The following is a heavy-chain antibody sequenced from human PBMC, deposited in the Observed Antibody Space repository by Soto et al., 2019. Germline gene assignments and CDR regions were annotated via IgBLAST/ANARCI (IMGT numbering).Heavy chain of an antibody. D-gene: IGHD6-19*01. J-gene: IGHJ4*02. CDR1: GGSFSGYY. Sequence: PSETLSLTCAVYGGSFSGYYWSWIRQPPGKGLEWIGEINHSGSTNYNPSLKSRVTISVDTSKNQFSLKLSSVTAADTAVYYCARSLNVAVADTGYWGQGALVTVSS. CDR3: ARSLNVAVADTGY. CDR2: INHSGST. V-gene: IGHV4-34*01.